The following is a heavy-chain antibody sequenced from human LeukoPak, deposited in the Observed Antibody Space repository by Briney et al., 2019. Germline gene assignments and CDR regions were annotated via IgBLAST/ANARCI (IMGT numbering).Heavy chain of an antibody. CDR2: IKSIPDGGTT. CDR3: SASGRAP. Sequence: GGSLRLSCAASGLTFRNAWMTWVRQAPGKGLEWVGHIKSIPDGGTTDYAASVKGRFTISRDDSRDTVFLQMNSLEIEDTGVYFCSASGRAPWGQGTLVIVSS. V-gene: IGHV3-15*01. D-gene: IGHD3-10*01. J-gene: IGHJ5*02. CDR1: GLTFRNAW.